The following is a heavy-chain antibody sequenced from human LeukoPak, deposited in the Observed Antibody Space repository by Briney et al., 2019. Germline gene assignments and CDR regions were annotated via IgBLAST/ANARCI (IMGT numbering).Heavy chain of an antibody. D-gene: IGHD3-22*01. CDR1: GFTFSNYW. CDR3: ARWVLTYYYDSRGYYSLDH. CDR2: IKQDGNEK. Sequence: GGSLRLSCAASGFTFSNYWMTWVRQAPGKGLEWVANIKQDGNEKYYVDSVKGRFTISRDNAKNSLYLQMSSLRADDTAVYYCARWVLTYYYDSRGYYSLDHWGQGTLVTVSS. V-gene: IGHV3-7*01. J-gene: IGHJ4*02.